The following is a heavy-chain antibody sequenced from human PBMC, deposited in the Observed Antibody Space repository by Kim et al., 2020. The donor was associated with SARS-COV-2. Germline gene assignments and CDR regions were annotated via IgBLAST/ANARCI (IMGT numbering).Heavy chain of an antibody. CDR3: AREGLYYYDSSGFDY. D-gene: IGHD3-22*01. Sequence: DSVKGRFTISRDNAKNSLYLQMNSLRDEDTAVYYCAREGLYYYDSSGFDYWGQGTLVTVSS. J-gene: IGHJ4*02. V-gene: IGHV3-48*02.